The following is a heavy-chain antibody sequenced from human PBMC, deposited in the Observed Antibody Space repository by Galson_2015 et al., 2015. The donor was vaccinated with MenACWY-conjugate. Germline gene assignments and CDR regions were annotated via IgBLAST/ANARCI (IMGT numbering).Heavy chain of an antibody. V-gene: IGHV6-1*01. CDR1: GDSVSSHSAA. D-gene: IGHD6-19*01. Sequence: CAISGDSVSSHSAAWSWIRQSPSRGLEGLGRTYYRSRWFNDYAESVRSRITINPDTSKNQFSLQLSSVTPEDTAVYYCARDKGYLSGWSSNALNWFDSWGQGTLVTVSS. J-gene: IGHJ5*01. CDR3: ARDKGYLSGWSSNALNWFDS. CDR2: TYYRSRWFN.